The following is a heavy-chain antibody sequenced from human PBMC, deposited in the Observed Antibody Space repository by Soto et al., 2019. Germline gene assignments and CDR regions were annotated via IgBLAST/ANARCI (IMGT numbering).Heavy chain of an antibody. CDR1: GFTFSSYA. V-gene: IGHV3-23*01. J-gene: IGHJ4*02. CDR2: ISGSGGST. CDR3: AKILVRGYDDSSGYINYFDY. D-gene: IGHD3-22*01. Sequence: EVQLLESGGGLVQPGGSLRLSCAASGFTFSSYAMSWVRQAPGKGLEWVSAISGSGGSTYYADSVKGRFTISRDNSKSTLYLQMNSLSAEDTAVYYCAKILVRGYDDSSGYINYFDYWGQGTLVTVSS.